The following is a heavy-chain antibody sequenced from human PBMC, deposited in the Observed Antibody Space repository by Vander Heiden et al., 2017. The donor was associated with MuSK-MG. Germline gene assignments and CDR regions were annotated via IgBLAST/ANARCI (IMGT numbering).Heavy chain of an antibody. D-gene: IGHD1-1*01. CDR1: GITFSSYR. V-gene: IGHV3-21*01. CDR3: ARDQVTGTTLPLDY. Sequence: EVQLVASGGGLVKPGGSLRLSCAASGITFSSYRMNWVRQAPGKGLEWVSSISSSSSYIYYADSVKGRFTISRDNAKNSLYLQMNSLRAEDTAVYYCARDQVTGTTLPLDYWGQGTLVTVSS. CDR2: ISSSSSYI. J-gene: IGHJ4*02.